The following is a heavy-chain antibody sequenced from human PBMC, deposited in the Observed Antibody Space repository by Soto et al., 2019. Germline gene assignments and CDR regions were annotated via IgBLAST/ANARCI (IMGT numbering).Heavy chain of an antibody. CDR1: GGTFGSYS. CDR2: IIPIFDIT. Sequence: SVKVSCKASGGTFGSYSISWVRQAPGQGLEWMGGIIPIFDITNYAQKFQGRVTITADESTSTAYMELSSLGSDDTAVYYCARPDEGGYSSNHHYYALDVWGQGTTVTVSS. CDR3: ARPDEGGYSSNHHYYALDV. J-gene: IGHJ6*02. V-gene: IGHV1-69*13. D-gene: IGHD3-22*01.